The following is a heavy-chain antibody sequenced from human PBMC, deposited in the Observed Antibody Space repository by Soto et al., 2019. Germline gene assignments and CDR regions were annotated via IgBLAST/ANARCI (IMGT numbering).Heavy chain of an antibody. CDR2: IYYSGTT. Sequence: PSETLSLTCTVSGDSVNSGGYYWSWIRHHPGKGLEWIGYIYYSGTTYYNPSLESRVTISLDTSENQFSLKLNSVTAADTAMYYCAREFKGDLVVVVAARGSYFDSWGQGTLVNVSS. D-gene: IGHD2-15*01. V-gene: IGHV4-31*03. J-gene: IGHJ4*02. CDR1: GDSVNSGGYY. CDR3: AREFKGDLVVVVAARGSYFDS.